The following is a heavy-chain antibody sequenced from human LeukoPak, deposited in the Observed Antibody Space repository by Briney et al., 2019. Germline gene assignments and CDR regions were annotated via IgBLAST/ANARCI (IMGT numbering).Heavy chain of an antibody. J-gene: IGHJ4*02. CDR3: ARDTYGSGNFYEY. CDR1: GFTFSSYW. CDR2: ISSDESST. Sequence: GGSLRLSCAASGFTFSSYWMHWVRQVPGKGLVWVSRISSDESSTTYADSMKGRFTISRDNAKNTLYLQMNSLRAEDTAVYYCARDTYGSGNFYEYWGQGTLVMVSS. V-gene: IGHV3-74*01. D-gene: IGHD3-10*01.